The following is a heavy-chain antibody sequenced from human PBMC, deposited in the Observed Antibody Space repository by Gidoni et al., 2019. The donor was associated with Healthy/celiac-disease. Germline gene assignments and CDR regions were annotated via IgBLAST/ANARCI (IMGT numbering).Heavy chain of an antibody. Sequence: EVQLLESGGGLVQPGGSLRLSCAASAFTFSSYAMSWVRQAPGQGLEWVSAISGSGGSTYYAGSVKGRCTISRDNSKNTLYLQMNSLRAEDTAVYYWAKDGGLGYCSSTSCPLRRLEAGGGAFDIWGQGTMVTVSS. CDR3: AKDGGLGYCSSTSCPLRRLEAGGGAFDI. J-gene: IGHJ3*02. CDR2: ISGSGGST. D-gene: IGHD2-2*01. V-gene: IGHV3-23*01. CDR1: AFTFSSYA.